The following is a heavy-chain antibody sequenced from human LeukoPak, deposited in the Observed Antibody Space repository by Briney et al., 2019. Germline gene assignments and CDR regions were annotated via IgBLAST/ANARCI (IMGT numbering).Heavy chain of an antibody. CDR3: AKVSVQPGYSSGWSINWFDP. V-gene: IGHV3-23*01. CDR1: GFTFSSYA. Sequence: GGSLRLSCAASGFTFSSYAMSWVRRAPGKGLEWVSAISGSGGSTYYADSVKGRFTISRDNSKSTLYLQMNSLRAEDTAVYYCAKVSVQPGYSSGWSINWFDPWGQGTLVTVSS. CDR2: ISGSGGST. D-gene: IGHD6-19*01. J-gene: IGHJ5*02.